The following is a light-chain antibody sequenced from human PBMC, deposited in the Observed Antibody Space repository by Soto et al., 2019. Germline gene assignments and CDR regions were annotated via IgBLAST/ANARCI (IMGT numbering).Light chain of an antibody. CDR2: DAS. J-gene: IGKJ4*01. Sequence: EIVLTQSPATLSLSPGEIATLSCRASQSVSRYLAWSQQKPGQAPRLLIYDASNRATGIPARFSGSGSGTDFTLTISSLEPEDFAVYYCQQRSNGVTFGGGTKVEIK. V-gene: IGKV3-11*01. CDR3: QQRSNGVT. CDR1: QSVSRY.